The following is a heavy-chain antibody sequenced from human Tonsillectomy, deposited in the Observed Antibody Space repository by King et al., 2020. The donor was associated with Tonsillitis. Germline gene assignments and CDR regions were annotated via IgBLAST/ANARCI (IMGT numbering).Heavy chain of an antibody. CDR2: IYYSGTT. J-gene: IGHJ2*01. CDR1: GSISGSY. Sequence: QLQESGPGLVKPSETLSLTCTVSGSISGSYWSWIWQPPGKGLEWIGYIYYSGTTNYNPSLRSRVTISVDTSKNQFSLKLRSVTAADTAVYYCARLDYFGSGSYWYLDLWGRGTLVTVSS. CDR3: ARLDYFGSGSYWYLDL. V-gene: IGHV4-59*08. D-gene: IGHD3-10*01.